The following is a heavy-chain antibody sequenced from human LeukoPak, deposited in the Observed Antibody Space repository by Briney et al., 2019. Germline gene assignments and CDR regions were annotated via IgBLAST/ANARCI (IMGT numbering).Heavy chain of an antibody. CDR3: AREGRTDRYYYYMDV. Sequence: GGSLRLSCATSGFTFSSYSMNWVRQAPGKGLEWVSSISSSSSYIYYADSVKGRFTISRDNAKNSLYLQINSLRAEDTAVYYCAREGRTDRYYYYMDVWGKGTTVTVSS. D-gene: IGHD4-17*01. V-gene: IGHV3-21*01. CDR2: ISSSSSYI. J-gene: IGHJ6*03. CDR1: GFTFSSYS.